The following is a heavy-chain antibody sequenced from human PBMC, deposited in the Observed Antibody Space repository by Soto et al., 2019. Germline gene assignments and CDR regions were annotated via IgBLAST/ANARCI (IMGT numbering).Heavy chain of an antibody. CDR1: GGTLSDHG. CDR3: ARGVYGAGNYYTGPSAFDI. D-gene: IGHD3-10*01. CDR2: TIPVFNTA. V-gene: IGHV1-69*06. J-gene: IGHJ3*02. Sequence: QVQLEQSGAEVKKPGSSVKISCKASGGTLSDHGVSWLRQAPGQGLEWVGGTIPVFNTAKYAPKFQGRVTIAADKSTNIAYMELGSLRSHDTAFYYCARGVYGAGNYYTGPSAFDIWGQGTRVIVSS.